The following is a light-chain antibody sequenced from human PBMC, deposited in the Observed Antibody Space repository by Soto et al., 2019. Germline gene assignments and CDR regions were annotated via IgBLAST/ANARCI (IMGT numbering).Light chain of an antibody. J-gene: IGKJ1*01. CDR3: QQYASYPWT. CDR1: QTITRW. Sequence: DIQITQSPSTLSASVGDRVTLACRASQTITRWTAWYQQTPGKAPKLLISDAFRLESGVPSRFRGSGSGTEFSLTITSLQPGDSATFYCQQYASYPWTFGRGTKVDI. CDR2: DAF. V-gene: IGKV1-5*01.